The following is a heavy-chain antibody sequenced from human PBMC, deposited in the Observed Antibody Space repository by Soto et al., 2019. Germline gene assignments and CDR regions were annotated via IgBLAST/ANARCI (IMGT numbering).Heavy chain of an antibody. CDR2: IYYSGST. CDR3: ARHRASTYYYGSGSYFV. Sequence: SGTLSLPCTVSGGSLSSSSYYWGWIRQPPGEGLEWIGSIYYSGSTYYNPSLKSRVTISVDTSKNQFSLKLSSVTAADTAVYYCARHRASTYYYGSGSYFVWGQGTLVTVSS. D-gene: IGHD3-10*01. V-gene: IGHV4-39*01. J-gene: IGHJ4*02. CDR1: GGSLSSSSYY.